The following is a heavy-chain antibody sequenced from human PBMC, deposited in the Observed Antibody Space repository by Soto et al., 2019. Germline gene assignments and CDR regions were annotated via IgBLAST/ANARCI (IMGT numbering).Heavy chain of an antibody. Sequence: EVQLLGSGGGLVQPGGSLRLSCVGSGFPFSTYWMNWVRQAPGKGLECVANINPDGNVGTYVDSVRGRFTSSRDNAKNSLYLQMNSLRADDTAVYFCAGWGGHDYNYWGQGIMVTVSS. CDR2: INPDGNVG. CDR1: GFPFSTYW. J-gene: IGHJ4*02. V-gene: IGHV3-7*03. CDR3: AGWGGHDYNY. D-gene: IGHD4-4*01.